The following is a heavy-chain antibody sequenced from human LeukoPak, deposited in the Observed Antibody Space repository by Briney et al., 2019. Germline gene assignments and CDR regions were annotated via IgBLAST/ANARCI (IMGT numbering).Heavy chain of an antibody. Sequence: SETLSLTCTVSGGSISSSSYYWGWIRQPPGKGLEWIGSIYYSGSTYYNPSLKSRVTISVDTSKNQFSLKLSSVTAADTAVYYCARHKSSSWSLDYWGQGTLVTVSS. D-gene: IGHD6-13*01. CDR2: IYYSGST. J-gene: IGHJ4*02. CDR1: GGSISSSSYY. V-gene: IGHV4-39*01. CDR3: ARHKSSSWSLDY.